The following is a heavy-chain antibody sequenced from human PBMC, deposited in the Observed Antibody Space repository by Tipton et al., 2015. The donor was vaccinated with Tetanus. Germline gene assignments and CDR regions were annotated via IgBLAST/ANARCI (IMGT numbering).Heavy chain of an antibody. J-gene: IGHJ4*02. D-gene: IGHD3-3*01. CDR3: ARHNSGYFTFFDS. V-gene: IGHV4-39*01. CDR2: IYSSGDT. Sequence: TLSLTCTVSSVSIADNTNYWGWIRQPPGKGLEWIGSIYSSGDTYSNPSLKSRVTMGVDTSRNQFSLRLSSVTAADTAEYYCARHNSGYFTFFDSWGQGILVTVSS. CDR1: SVSIADNTNY.